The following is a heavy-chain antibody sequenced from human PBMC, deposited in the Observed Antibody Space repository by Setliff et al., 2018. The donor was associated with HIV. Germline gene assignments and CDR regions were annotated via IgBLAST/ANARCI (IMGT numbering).Heavy chain of an antibody. D-gene: IGHD2-2*01. V-gene: IGHV1-2*01. Sequence: ASVKVSCKASGYSFTGYYVKWVREAPGQGLEWMGRINPKSGATNLAKKFQGRVTRTRDTSVTTVYMELTSLRSDDPAVYYCARKDGVGYCDSNSCYGIGPIDFWGQGSLVTVSS. CDR1: GYSFTGYY. CDR2: INPKSGAT. CDR3: ARKDGVGYCDSNSCYGIGPIDF. J-gene: IGHJ4*02.